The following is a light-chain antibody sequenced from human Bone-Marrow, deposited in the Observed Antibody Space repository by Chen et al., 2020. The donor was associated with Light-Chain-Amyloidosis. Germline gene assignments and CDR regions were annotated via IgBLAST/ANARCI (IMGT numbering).Light chain of an antibody. CDR3: QQYYSTPYT. Sequence: DIVMTQSPDSLAASLVARATINCKSSESLLYRSNNKNYLGWYQQKPGQSPKLLMYWASTRESGVPDRFSGSGSGTDFTLTISSLQAEDVAVYDCQQYYSTPYTFGQGTKLEIQ. V-gene: IGKV4-1*01. CDR1: ESLLYRSNNKNY. J-gene: IGKJ2*01. CDR2: WAS.